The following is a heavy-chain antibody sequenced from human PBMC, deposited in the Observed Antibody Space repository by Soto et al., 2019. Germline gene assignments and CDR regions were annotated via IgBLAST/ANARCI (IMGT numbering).Heavy chain of an antibody. Sequence: PVGSLRLSCAASGFTFDYYVMHWVRQAPGKGLEWVSGISWNSGSIDYADSVKGRFNISRDNAKNSLYLRMNSLRAEDTALYYCVKSRTVTTKYYFDYWGQGTLVTVS. V-gene: IGHV3-9*01. D-gene: IGHD4-17*01. J-gene: IGHJ4*02. CDR1: GFTFDYYV. CDR2: ISWNSGSI. CDR3: VKSRTVTTKYYFDY.